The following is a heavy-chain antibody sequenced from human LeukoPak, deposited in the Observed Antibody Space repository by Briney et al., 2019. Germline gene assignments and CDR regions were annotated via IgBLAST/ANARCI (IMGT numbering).Heavy chain of an antibody. D-gene: IGHD3-3*01. CDR2: IRYDGTIK. CDR3: AKDREGLDVLHFLDA. CDR1: GFSFSSYG. V-gene: IGHV3-30*02. J-gene: IGHJ5*02. Sequence: GGSLRLSCAASGFSFSSYGMHWVRQAPGKGLEWVAFIRYDGTIKYYADSVKGRLTISRDNSKNTLSLQMNSLRAEDTAVYYCAKDREGLDVLHFLDAWGQGTLVTVSS.